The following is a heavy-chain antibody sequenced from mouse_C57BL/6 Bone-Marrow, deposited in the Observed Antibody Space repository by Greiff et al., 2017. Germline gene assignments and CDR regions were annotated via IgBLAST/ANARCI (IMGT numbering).Heavy chain of an antibody. CDR1: GYSFTDYN. V-gene: IGHV1-39*01. Sequence: EVKLVESGPELVKPGASVKISCKASGYSFTDYNMNWVKQSNGKSLEWIGVINPNYGTTSYNQKFKGKATLTVDQSSSTAYMQLNSLTSEDSAVYYCALYYDYDGFAYWGQGTLVTVSA. J-gene: IGHJ3*01. CDR2: INPNYGTT. CDR3: ALYYDYDGFAY. D-gene: IGHD2-4*01.